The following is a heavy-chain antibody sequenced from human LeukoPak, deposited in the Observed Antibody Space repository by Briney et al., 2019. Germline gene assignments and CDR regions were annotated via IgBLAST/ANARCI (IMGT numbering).Heavy chain of an antibody. Sequence: SEILSLTCTVSGGSINNYYWSWIRQPPGKGLEWIGYIYYSGSTNYNPSLKSRVTISVDTSKNQFSLKLSSVTAADTAVYYCAREDHTAMVDSWGQGTLVTVSS. CDR2: IYYSGST. D-gene: IGHD5-18*01. J-gene: IGHJ4*02. CDR1: GGSINNYY. V-gene: IGHV4-59*01. CDR3: AREDHTAMVDS.